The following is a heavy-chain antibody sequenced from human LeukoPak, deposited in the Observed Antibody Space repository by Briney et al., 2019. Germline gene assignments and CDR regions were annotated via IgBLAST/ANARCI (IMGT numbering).Heavy chain of an antibody. V-gene: IGHV3-43D*03. Sequence: GRSLRLSCAASGFTFDDYAMHWVRQAPGKGLEWVSLISWDGGSTYYADSVKGRFTISRDNSKNSLYLQMNSLRAEDTALYYCAKDKSKAYSRVAYYYYYMDVWGKGTTVTVSS. CDR3: AKDKSKAYSRVAYYYYYMDV. CDR2: ISWDGGST. J-gene: IGHJ6*03. D-gene: IGHD1-26*01. CDR1: GFTFDDYA.